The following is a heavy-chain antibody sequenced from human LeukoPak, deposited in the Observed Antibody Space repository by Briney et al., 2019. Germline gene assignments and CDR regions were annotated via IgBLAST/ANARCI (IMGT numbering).Heavy chain of an antibody. D-gene: IGHD2-15*01. CDR1: GFTFSSYA. CDR2: ISGSGGST. Sequence: PGGSLRLSCAASGFTFSSYAMSWVRQAPGKGLEWVSAISGSGGSTYYADSVKGRFTISRDNSKNTLYLQMNSLRAEDTAVYYCAKDGEGNIVVVVAPLYSMDVWGQGTLVTVSS. J-gene: IGHJ4*02. V-gene: IGHV3-23*01. CDR3: AKDGEGNIVVVVAPLYSMDV.